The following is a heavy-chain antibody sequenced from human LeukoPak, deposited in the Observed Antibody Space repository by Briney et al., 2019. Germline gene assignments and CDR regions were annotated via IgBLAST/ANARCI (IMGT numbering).Heavy chain of an antibody. V-gene: IGHV4-61*09. D-gene: IGHD4-17*01. CDR2: FYSSTRT. J-gene: IGHJ6*04. CDR3: ARCMSELDYGDYAYYYHMDV. Sequence: SETLSLTCTVSGDSLTSGSRYWSWIRQPAGKGLEWIGHFYSSTRTTYNPSLESRVTISGDTAKNQFSLKLDSVTAADTAVYFCARCMSELDYGDYAYYYHMDVWGKGTGVTVSS. CDR1: GDSLTSGSRY.